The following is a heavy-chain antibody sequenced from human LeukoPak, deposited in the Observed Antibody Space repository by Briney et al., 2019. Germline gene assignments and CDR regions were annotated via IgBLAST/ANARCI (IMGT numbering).Heavy chain of an antibody. J-gene: IGHJ4*02. CDR1: GGTFSSYA. CDR2: IIPILGIA. V-gene: IGHV1-69*04. Sequence: VASVKVSCKASGGTFSSYAISWVRQAPGQGLEWMGRIIPILGIANYAQKFQGRVTITADKSTSTAYMELSSLRSEDTAVYYCARASMIRGVPSYWGQGTLVTVSS. D-gene: IGHD3-10*01. CDR3: ARASMIRGVPSY.